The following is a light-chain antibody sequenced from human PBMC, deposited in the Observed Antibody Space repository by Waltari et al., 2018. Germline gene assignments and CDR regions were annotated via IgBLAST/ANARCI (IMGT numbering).Light chain of an antibody. V-gene: IGLV2-14*01. CDR3: SSYASSK. J-gene: IGLJ2*01. Sequence: QSALTQPASVSGSPGQTITISCTGTSSDIGGHNYVYWYQQHPGKAPKLMIYDVVKRPSGVSNRFSGSKSGNTASLTISGLQAEDDAIYYCSSYASSKFGGGTKLTVL. CDR2: DVV. CDR1: SSDIGGHNY.